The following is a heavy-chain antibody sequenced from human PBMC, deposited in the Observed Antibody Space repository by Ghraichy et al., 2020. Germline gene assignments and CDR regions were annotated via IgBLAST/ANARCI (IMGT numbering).Heavy chain of an antibody. CDR3: ARGPYDQAGDY. V-gene: IGHV3-74*01. Sequence: GGSLRLSCAASGFTFSSYWMHWVRQAPGKGLVWVSRINSDGSSTSYADSVKGRFTISRDNAKNTLYLQMNSLRAEDTAVYYCARGPYDQAGDYWGQGTLVTVSS. CDR1: GFTFSSYW. D-gene: IGHD5-12*01. CDR2: INSDGSST. J-gene: IGHJ4*02.